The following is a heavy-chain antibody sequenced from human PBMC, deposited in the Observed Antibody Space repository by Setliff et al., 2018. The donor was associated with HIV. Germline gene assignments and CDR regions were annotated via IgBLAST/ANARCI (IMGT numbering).Heavy chain of an antibody. CDR1: GYSFTSYG. V-gene: IGHV1-18*01. Sequence: GASVKVSCKASGYSFTSYGITWVRQAPGQGLEWMGWISAYNGNTNYAQNLQDRVTMTTDTSTSTAYMELRSLRSDDTAMYFCARFPNPSQIVVVMPPDYWGQGTLVTV. D-gene: IGHD3-22*01. CDR2: ISAYNGNT. J-gene: IGHJ4*02. CDR3: ARFPNPSQIVVVMPPDY.